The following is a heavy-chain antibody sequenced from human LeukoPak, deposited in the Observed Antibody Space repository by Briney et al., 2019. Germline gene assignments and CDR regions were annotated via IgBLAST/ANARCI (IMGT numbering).Heavy chain of an antibody. J-gene: IGHJ3*02. V-gene: IGHV4-61*02. Sequence: PSETLSLTCTVSGDSISSGDYYWSWIRQPAGKGLVWLGRISSSGSTNYNPSLKSRVTISVYTSKNQFSLKLSSVTAADTAVYFCARGPYSYDSSGAFDIWGQGTMVTVSS. CDR1: GDSISSGDYY. CDR2: ISSSGST. CDR3: ARGPYSYDSSGAFDI. D-gene: IGHD3-22*01.